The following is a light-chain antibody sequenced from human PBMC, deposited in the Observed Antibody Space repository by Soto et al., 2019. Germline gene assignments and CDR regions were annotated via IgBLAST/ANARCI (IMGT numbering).Light chain of an antibody. V-gene: IGKV3-15*01. CDR3: QQYNNWPPWT. J-gene: IGKJ1*01. CDR1: QNIRNN. Sequence: EVVMTQSPASLSVSPGERATLSCRASQNIRNNLAWYQQKPGQSPRLLIAGASTREAGIPGRFGGSGSGTDFTLIISSLKSEDFAIYYCQQYNNWPPWTFGQGTKVDIK. CDR2: GAS.